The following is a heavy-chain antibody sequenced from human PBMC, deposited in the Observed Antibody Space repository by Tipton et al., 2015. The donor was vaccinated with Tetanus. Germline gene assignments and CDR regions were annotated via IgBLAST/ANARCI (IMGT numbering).Heavy chain of an antibody. J-gene: IGHJ6*02. CDR1: GYTFTSYD. D-gene: IGHD5-18*01. V-gene: IGHV1-8*01. CDR3: ARSGYSYSYNGMGV. Sequence: QLVQSGAEVKKPGASVKVSCKASGYTFTSYDINWVRQATGQGLEWMGWMNPNSGNTGYAQKFQGRVTMTRQTSISTAYMEVSSLSSKDTAVYYCARSGYSYSYNGMGVWGQGTTVTVSS. CDR2: MNPNSGNT.